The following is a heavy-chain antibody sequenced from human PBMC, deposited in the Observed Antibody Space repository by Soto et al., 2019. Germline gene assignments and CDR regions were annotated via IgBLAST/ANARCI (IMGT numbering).Heavy chain of an antibody. D-gene: IGHD2-15*01. CDR3: ARGACSGGSCYSWNQYFDY. V-gene: IGHV3-48*01. CDR2: ISSSSSTI. CDR1: GFTFSTYS. Sequence: EVQLVDSGGGLVQPGGSLRLSCAAAGFTFSTYSMNWVSQAPGKGLEWVSYISSSSSTIYFAHSVRGRFTISRDNAKNSLYLQMNSLRAEDTAVYYCARGACSGGSCYSWNQYFDYWGQGTLVTVSS. J-gene: IGHJ4*02.